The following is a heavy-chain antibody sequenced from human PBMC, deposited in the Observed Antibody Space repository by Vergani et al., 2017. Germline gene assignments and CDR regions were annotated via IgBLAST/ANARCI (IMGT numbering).Heavy chain of an antibody. V-gene: IGHV7-4-1*01. CDR3: ARGRQWRLTEYLYGMDV. CDR1: GYTFTNYP. J-gene: IGHJ6*02. CDR2: INTNSGNP. Sequence: QVQLLQSGSELKKPGASVRISCEASGYTFTNYPLIWVRQAPGQGLEFMGWINTNSGNPTYAPGFTGRFVFSLDTSVSAAYLQIRGLKAEDSAVYYCARGRQWRLTEYLYGMDVWRQGTTVTVSS. D-gene: IGHD6-19*01.